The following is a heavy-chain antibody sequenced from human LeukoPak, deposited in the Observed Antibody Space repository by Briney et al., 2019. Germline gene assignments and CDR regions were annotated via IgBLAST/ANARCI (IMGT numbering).Heavy chain of an antibody. Sequence: SETLSLTCTVPGGSISSYYWSWIRQPAGKGLEWIGYIYYSGSTNYNPSLKSRVSISVDTSKNQFSLKLSSVTAADTAVYYCARTGSTVTMLYPFDHWGQGTLVTVSS. CDR2: IYYSGST. V-gene: IGHV4-59*01. D-gene: IGHD4-17*01. CDR3: ARTGSTVTMLYPFDH. J-gene: IGHJ4*02. CDR1: GGSISSYY.